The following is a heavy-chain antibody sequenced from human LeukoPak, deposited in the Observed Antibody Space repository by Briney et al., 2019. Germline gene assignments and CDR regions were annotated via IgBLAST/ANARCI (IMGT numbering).Heavy chain of an antibody. CDR3: AKSFDFRGMDV. D-gene: IGHD3-3*01. Sequence: PGGSLRLSCVVSGLTFSDFWMSWVRQAPGRGLEWVANIKQDGDEKYYVDSVKGRFTISRDNARSSLYLQMNSLRAEDTALYYCAKSFDFRGMDVWGQGTTVTVSS. CDR1: GLTFSDFW. CDR2: IKQDGDEK. J-gene: IGHJ6*02. V-gene: IGHV3-7*03.